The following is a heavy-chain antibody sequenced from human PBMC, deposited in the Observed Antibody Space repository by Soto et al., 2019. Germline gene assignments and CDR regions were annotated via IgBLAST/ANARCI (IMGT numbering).Heavy chain of an antibody. Sequence: ASVKVSCKASGYTFTSYGISWVRQAPGQGLEWMGWISAYNGNTNYAQKLQGRVTMTTDTSTSTAYMELRSLRSDDTAVYYCAGRRRRIGSYAFDIWGQGTMVTVSS. J-gene: IGHJ3*02. CDR1: GYTFTSYG. D-gene: IGHD2-15*01. CDR2: ISAYNGNT. V-gene: IGHV1-18*01. CDR3: AGRRRRIGSYAFDI.